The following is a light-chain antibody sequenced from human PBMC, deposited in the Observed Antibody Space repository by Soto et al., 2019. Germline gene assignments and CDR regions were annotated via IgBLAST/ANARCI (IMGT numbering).Light chain of an antibody. CDR3: QHYHSSPWT. J-gene: IGKJ1*01. CDR1: QSINNY. CDR2: KAS. V-gene: IGKV1-5*03. Sequence: DIQMTQSPSTLSASVGDRVTITCRASQSINNYLAWYQQKPGKAPKLLIYKASSLESGVPSRVSGSGSGTEFTLTISSLQPDDFATYYCQHYHSSPWTFGQGTKVDIK.